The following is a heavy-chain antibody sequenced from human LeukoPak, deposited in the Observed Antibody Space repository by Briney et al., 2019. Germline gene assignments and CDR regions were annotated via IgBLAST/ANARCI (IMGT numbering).Heavy chain of an antibody. D-gene: IGHD2-15*01. J-gene: IGHJ4*02. CDR3: ATQAAGGPLEF. V-gene: IGHV4-39*01. CDR1: GDSIGSSTYY. CDR2: VYYTGST. Sequence: SETLSLTCTVSGDSIGSSTYYRAWIRQPPGEGLEWIGSVYYTGSTHYIPSLKSRVTISLDTSKNQFSLKMSSVTAADTAVYYCATQAAGGPLEFWGQGTLATVSS.